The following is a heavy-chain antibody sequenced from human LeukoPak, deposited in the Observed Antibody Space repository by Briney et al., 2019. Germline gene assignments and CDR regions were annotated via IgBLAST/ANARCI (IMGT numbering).Heavy chain of an antibody. J-gene: IGHJ4*02. CDR3: ARVDLRAAYFDY. Sequence: PSETLSLTCTVSGGSISSYYWSWIRQPAGKGLECIGRIYTSGSTGYNPSLKSRVTMSVDTSKNQFSLKLSSVTAADTAVYYCARVDLRAAYFDYWGQGTLVTVSS. V-gene: IGHV4-4*07. D-gene: IGHD2-15*01. CDR2: IYTSGST. CDR1: GGSISSYY.